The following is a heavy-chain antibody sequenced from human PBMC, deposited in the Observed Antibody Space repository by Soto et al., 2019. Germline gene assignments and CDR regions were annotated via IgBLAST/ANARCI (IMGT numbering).Heavy chain of an antibody. Sequence: EVQLVESGGGLVQPGRSLRLSCAASGFTFDDYAMHWVRQAPGKGLEWVSGISWNSGSIGYADSVKGRFTISRDNAKNSLYLQMISLRAEDTALYYCAKDASYCSRTSCYYYYYMDVWGKGTTVTVSS. CDR1: GFTFDDYA. V-gene: IGHV3-9*01. J-gene: IGHJ6*03. D-gene: IGHD2-2*01. CDR2: ISWNSGSI. CDR3: AKDASYCSRTSCYYYYYMDV.